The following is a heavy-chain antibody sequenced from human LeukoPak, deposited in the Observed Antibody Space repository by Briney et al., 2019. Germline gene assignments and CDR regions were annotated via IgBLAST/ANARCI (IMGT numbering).Heavy chain of an antibody. CDR2: IYTSGST. V-gene: IGHV4-61*02. Sequence: PSETLSLTCTVSGGSISSGSYYWSWIRQPAGKGLEWIGRIYTSGSTNYNPSLKSRVTISVDTSKNQFSLKLSSVTAADTAVYYCARSRYGIAVAGRGEYWGQGTLVTVSS. CDR3: ARSRYGIAVAGRGEY. J-gene: IGHJ4*02. D-gene: IGHD6-19*01. CDR1: GGSISSGSYY.